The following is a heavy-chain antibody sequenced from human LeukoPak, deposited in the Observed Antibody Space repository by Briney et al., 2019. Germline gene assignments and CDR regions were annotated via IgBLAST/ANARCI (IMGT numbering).Heavy chain of an antibody. J-gene: IGHJ6*03. V-gene: IGHV3-30*03. Sequence: GRSLRLSCAASGFTFSSYGMHWVRQAPGKGLEWVAVISYDGSNKYYSDSVKGRFTISRDNNKNSLYLQMNSLRAEDTAVYYCASLYDSSGYYLGYYYYYMDVWGKGTTVTVSS. CDR2: ISYDGSNK. D-gene: IGHD3-22*01. CDR3: ASLYDSSGYYLGYYYYYMDV. CDR1: GFTFSSYG.